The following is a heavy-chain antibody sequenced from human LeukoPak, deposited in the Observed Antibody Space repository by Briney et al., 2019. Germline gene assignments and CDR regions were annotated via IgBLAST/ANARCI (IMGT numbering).Heavy chain of an antibody. J-gene: IGHJ3*02. CDR1: GVYVGSHF. D-gene: IGHD2-21*01. CDR3: ARAYCGGECTAGGAFDI. V-gene: IGHV4-4*07. CDR2: VSASGTT. Sequence: SETLSLTCIVSGVYVGSHFWSWVRQPAGKALEWIGRVSASGTTSSNPSLNSRVTMSLDTSKNQFSLKLTSVTAADTAVYFCARAYCGGECTAGGAFDIWGQGTMVTVSS.